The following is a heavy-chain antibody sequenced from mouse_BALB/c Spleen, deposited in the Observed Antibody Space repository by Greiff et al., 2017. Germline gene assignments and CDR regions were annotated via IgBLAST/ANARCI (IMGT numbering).Heavy chain of an antibody. D-gene: IGHD2-14*01. J-gene: IGHJ3*01. CDR1: GYTFTSYW. CDR2: IYPGDGDT. Sequence: QVQLQQSGAELARPGASVKLSCKASGYTFTSYWMQWVKQRPGQGLEWIGAIYPGDGDTRYTKKFKGKATLTADKSSSTAYMQLSSLASEDSAVYYCAREVPFAYWGQGTLVTVSA. CDR3: AREVPFAY. V-gene: IGHV1-87*01.